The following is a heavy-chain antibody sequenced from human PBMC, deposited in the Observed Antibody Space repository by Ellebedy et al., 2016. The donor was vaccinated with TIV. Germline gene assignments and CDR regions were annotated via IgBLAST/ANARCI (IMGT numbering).Heavy chain of an antibody. Sequence: PGGSLRLSCAASGFTVSSNYMSWFRQAPGKGLEWVSVIYIGGSTYYADSVKGRFTISRDNSKNTLYLQMNSLRAEDTAVYYCAISRAHANYYYYGMDVWGQGTTVTVSS. V-gene: IGHV3-66*01. J-gene: IGHJ6*02. CDR3: AISRAHANYYYYGMDV. CDR1: GFTVSSNY. CDR2: IYIGGST.